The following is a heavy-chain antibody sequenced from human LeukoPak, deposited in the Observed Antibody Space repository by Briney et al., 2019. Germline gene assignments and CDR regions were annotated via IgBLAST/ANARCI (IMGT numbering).Heavy chain of an antibody. CDR2: ISGRGGRT. CDR1: GFTPISYA. V-gene: IGHV3-23*01. Sequence: GGSLRLSCAASGFTPISYATRSVPHTPGEGLWWVSAISGRGGRTYYAEPVKGRFPISRENSKNTLYLQMNSLRAEDTAVYYCAKMVRWLVVVKEYFQQGGQGTLLTVP. D-gene: IGHD3-22*01. J-gene: IGHJ1*01. CDR3: AKMVRWLVVVKEYFQQ.